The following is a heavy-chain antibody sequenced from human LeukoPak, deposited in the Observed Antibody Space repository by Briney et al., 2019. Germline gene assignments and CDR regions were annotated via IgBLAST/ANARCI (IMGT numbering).Heavy chain of an antibody. CDR3: ARGRIYSSGWHRLQIDAFDM. CDR1: GFTVSSNY. D-gene: IGHD6-19*01. CDR2: IYSGGST. J-gene: IGHJ3*02. V-gene: IGHV3-53*01. Sequence: GGSLRLSCAASGFTVSSNYMSWVRQAPGKGLEWVSVIYSGGSTYYADSVKGRFTISRDNSKNTLYLQMNSLRAEDTAVYYCARGRIYSSGWHRLQIDAFDMWGQGTMVTVSS.